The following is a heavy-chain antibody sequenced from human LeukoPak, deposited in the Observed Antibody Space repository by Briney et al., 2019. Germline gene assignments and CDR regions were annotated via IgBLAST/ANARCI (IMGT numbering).Heavy chain of an antibody. Sequence: TGGSLRLSCATSGFTFSDYYMSWIRQAPGKGLEWVSYISSSGSPIYYADSVKGRFTISRDNAKNSLYLQMNSLRAEDTALYYCAKDKAYSYGPDFDYWGQGTLVTVSS. CDR3: AKDKAYSYGPDFDY. CDR2: ISSSGSPI. J-gene: IGHJ4*02. CDR1: GFTFSDYY. V-gene: IGHV3-11*01. D-gene: IGHD5-18*01.